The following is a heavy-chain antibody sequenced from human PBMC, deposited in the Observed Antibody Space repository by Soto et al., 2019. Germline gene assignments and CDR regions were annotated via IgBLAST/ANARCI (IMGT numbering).Heavy chain of an antibody. V-gene: IGHV1-18*01. D-gene: IGHD3-16*01. CDR3: ARVRRAKGGDYYTGMDF. J-gene: IGHJ6*02. CDR1: GYTFTSYG. CDR2: LSAYNGNT. Sequence: ASVKVSCKASGYTFTSYGISWVRQAPGQGLEWMGWLSAYNGNTNYAQKLQGRVTMTTDPSTSAAYMELRSLRSDDAAVYYCARVRRAKGGDYYTGMDFWGQGTTVTVSS.